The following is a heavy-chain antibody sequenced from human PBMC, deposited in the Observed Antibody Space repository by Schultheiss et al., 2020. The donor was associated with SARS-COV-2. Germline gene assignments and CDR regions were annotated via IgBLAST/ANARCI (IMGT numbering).Heavy chain of an antibody. J-gene: IGHJ2*01. D-gene: IGHD4-23*01. V-gene: IGHV4-4*02. CDR2: IYHSGST. Sequence: SETLSLTCAVYGGSISSSNWWSWVRQPPGKGLEWIGEIYHSGSTNYNPSLKSRVTISVDKSKNQFSLKLSSATAADTAVYYCARKRWGYGGNSDRYFDLWGRGTLVTVSS. CDR3: ARKRWGYGGNSDRYFDL. CDR1: GGSISSSNW.